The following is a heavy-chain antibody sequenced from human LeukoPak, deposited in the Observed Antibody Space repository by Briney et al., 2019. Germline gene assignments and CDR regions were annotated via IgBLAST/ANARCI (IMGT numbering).Heavy chain of an antibody. Sequence: EASVKVSCKASGYTFTSYDINWVRQATGQGLEWMGWMNPNSGNTGYAQKFQGRVTMTRNTSISTAYMELSSLRSEDTAVYYCATMRYYYYDSSGTGGYWGQGTLVTVSS. D-gene: IGHD3-22*01. CDR3: ATMRYYYYDSSGTGGY. CDR2: MNPNSGNT. CDR1: GYTFTSYD. V-gene: IGHV1-8*01. J-gene: IGHJ4*02.